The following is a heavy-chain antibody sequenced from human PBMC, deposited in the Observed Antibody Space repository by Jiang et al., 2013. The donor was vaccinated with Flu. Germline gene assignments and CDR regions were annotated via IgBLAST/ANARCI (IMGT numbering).Heavy chain of an antibody. CDR1: GYSFINYE. Sequence: GAEVKKPGASVKVSCKASGYSFINYEINWVRQTAGQGLEWMGWVDPRSGNTAYAPKFRGRVTMTGNTSISTSYMELRGLNEEDTAVYFCGRGPGSIIRGGMDVWGQGTAVTVS. J-gene: IGHJ6*02. CDR3: GRGPGSIIRGGMDV. D-gene: IGHD6-6*01. CDR2: VDPRSGNT. V-gene: IGHV1-8*02.